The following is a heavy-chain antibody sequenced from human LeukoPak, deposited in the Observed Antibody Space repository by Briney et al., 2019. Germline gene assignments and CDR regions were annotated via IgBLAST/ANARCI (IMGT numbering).Heavy chain of an antibody. CDR3: ARDYYDSSGYYYGIHDY. CDR2: INHSGST. CDR1: GGSFSGYY. J-gene: IGHJ4*02. V-gene: IGHV4-34*01. D-gene: IGHD3-22*01. Sequence: SETLSLTCAVYGGSFSGYYWSWIRQPPGKGLEWIGEINHSGSTNYNPSLKSRVTTSVDTSKNQFSLKLSSVTAADTAVYYCARDYYDSSGYYYGIHDYWGQGTLVTVSS.